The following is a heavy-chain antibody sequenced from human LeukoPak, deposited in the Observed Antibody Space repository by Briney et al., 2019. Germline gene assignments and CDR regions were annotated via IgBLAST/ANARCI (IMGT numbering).Heavy chain of an antibody. D-gene: IGHD5-24*01. CDR2: IYYSGST. Sequence: ASETLSLTCTVSGGSISSYYWSWIRQPPGKGLEWIGYIYYSGSTNYNPSLKSRVTISVDTSKNQFSLKLSSVTAADTAVYYCARGLLDGYTHPAAFDIWGQGTMATVSS. CDR1: GGSISSYY. V-gene: IGHV4-59*01. CDR3: ARGLLDGYTHPAAFDI. J-gene: IGHJ3*02.